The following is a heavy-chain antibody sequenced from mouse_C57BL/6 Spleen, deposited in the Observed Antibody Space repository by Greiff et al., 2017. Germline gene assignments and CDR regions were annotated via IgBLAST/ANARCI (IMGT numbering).Heavy chain of an antibody. CDR2: IHPNSGST. D-gene: IGHD2-4*01. J-gene: IGHJ2*01. CDR1: GYTFTSYW. Sequence: QVQLKQPGAELVKPGASVKLSCKASGYTFTSYWMHWVKQRPGQGLEWIGMIHPNSGSTNYNEKFKSKATLTVDKSSSTAYMQLSSLTSEDSAVYYCARGVIKGYFDYWGQGTTLTVSS. CDR3: ARGVIKGYFDY. V-gene: IGHV1-64*01.